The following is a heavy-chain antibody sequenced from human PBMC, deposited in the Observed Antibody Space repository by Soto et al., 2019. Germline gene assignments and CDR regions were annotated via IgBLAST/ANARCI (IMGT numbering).Heavy chain of an antibody. J-gene: IGHJ4*02. Sequence: SGPTLVNPTETLTLTCSVSGFSLTLGRMAVTWIRQPPGKALEWLAHILSTGETSYATSLKTRVTISKDISKSQVLLTMTNVDPVDTATYFCARIDYTGSPLIDYWGQGTLVTVS. CDR3: ARIDYTGSPLIDY. D-gene: IGHD1-26*01. CDR2: ILSTGET. CDR1: GFSLTLGRMA. V-gene: IGHV2-26*01.